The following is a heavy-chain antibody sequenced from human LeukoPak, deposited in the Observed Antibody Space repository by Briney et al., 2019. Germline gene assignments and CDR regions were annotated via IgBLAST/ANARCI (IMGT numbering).Heavy chain of an antibody. CDR3: VRARLYYFDY. Sequence: SETLSLTCTVSGGSISSYYWSWIRQPPGKGLEWIGYIYYSGSTNYNPSLKSRVTISVDTSKNQFSLKLSSVTAADTAVYYCVRARLYYFDYWGQGTLVTVSS. J-gene: IGHJ4*02. CDR2: IYYSGST. CDR1: GGSISSYY. V-gene: IGHV4-59*01.